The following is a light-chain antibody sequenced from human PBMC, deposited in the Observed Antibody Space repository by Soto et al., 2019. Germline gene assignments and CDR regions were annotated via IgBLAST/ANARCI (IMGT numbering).Light chain of an antibody. J-gene: IGKJ4*01. CDR2: GAS. CDR3: QQYNDWPPA. V-gene: IGKV3-15*01. CDR1: QSVSSK. Sequence: ETVMTQSPATLSLSPGERATLPCRASQSVSSKLVWYQQKPGQAPRFLIYGASTRATGIPARFRGSGSGTEFTLTIDSLQSEDFAVYYCQQYNDWPPAFGGGTKVEIK.